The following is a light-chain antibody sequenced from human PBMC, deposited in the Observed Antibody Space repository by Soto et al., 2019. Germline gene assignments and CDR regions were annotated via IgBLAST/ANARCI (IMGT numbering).Light chain of an antibody. Sequence: QSVLTQPPSVSGAPGQRVTISCTGSSSNIGAGYGVHWYQQLPGTAPKLLIYGNTNRPSGVPDRFSGSKSGTSASLAITGLQAEDEAYYYCQSYDSSLSGPWVFGGGTKLTVL. CDR3: QSYDSSLSGPWV. V-gene: IGLV1-40*01. CDR1: SSNIGAGYG. CDR2: GNT. J-gene: IGLJ3*02.